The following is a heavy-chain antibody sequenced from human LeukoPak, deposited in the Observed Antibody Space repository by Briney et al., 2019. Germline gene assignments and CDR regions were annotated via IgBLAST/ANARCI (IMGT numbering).Heavy chain of an antibody. Sequence: SETLSLTCAVYGGSFSGYYWSWIRQPPGKGLEWIGYIYYSGSTNYNPSLKSRVTISVDTSKNQFSLKLSSVTAADTAVYYCARGDYSFEYGMDVWGQGTTVTVSS. CDR1: GGSFSGYY. CDR3: ARGDYSFEYGMDV. J-gene: IGHJ6*02. CDR2: IYYSGST. V-gene: IGHV4-59*01. D-gene: IGHD4-11*01.